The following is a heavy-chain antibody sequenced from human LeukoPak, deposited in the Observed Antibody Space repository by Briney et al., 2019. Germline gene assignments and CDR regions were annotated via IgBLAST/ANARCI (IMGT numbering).Heavy chain of an antibody. CDR1: GFTVSSNY. CDR3: ARGRDGYNSVYFDY. J-gene: IGHJ4*02. V-gene: IGHV3-66*02. CDR2: IYSGGST. Sequence: PGGSLRLSCAASGFTVSSNYMSWVRQAPGKGLEWVSVIYSGGSTYYADSVKGRFTISRDNSKNTLYLQMNSLRAVDTAVYYCARGRDGYNSVYFDYWGQGTLVTVSS. D-gene: IGHD5-24*01.